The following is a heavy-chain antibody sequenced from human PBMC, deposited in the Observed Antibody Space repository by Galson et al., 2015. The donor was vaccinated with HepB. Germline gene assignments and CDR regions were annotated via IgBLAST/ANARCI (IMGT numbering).Heavy chain of an antibody. V-gene: IGHV3-23*01. CDR1: GFAFDTHA. CDR3: AKGDGVFDA. J-gene: IGHJ5*02. CDR2: ISGNSDST. Sequence: SLRLSRAASGFAFDTHAMSWVRQAPGRGLEWISGISGNSDSTFYADSVKGRFTVSRDNSNNMLYLQLNSLRAEDAGLYFCAKGDGVFDAWGQGILVTVSS. D-gene: IGHD5-24*01.